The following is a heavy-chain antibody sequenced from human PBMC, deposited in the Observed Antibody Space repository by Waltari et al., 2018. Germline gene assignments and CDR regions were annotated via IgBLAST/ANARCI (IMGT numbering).Heavy chain of an antibody. CDR3: ASSNYDRYWSGTLFDR. Sequence: VQLVQSGAEVQKPGSSVKVSFKASGGTFSSYSISWVRQAPGQALEWMGGIITILGTAKYAQKFQGRVTSTGEKSTSTDEMELSSLRCEDTAVYYWASSNYDRYWSGTLFDRWGQGTLVTVS. V-gene: IGHV1-69*14. CDR2: IITILGTA. CDR1: GGTFSSYS. D-gene: IGHD2-2*01. J-gene: IGHJ5*02.